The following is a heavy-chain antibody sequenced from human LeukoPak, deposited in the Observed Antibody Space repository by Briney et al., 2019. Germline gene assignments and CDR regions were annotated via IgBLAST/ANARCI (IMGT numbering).Heavy chain of an antibody. D-gene: IGHD3-16*01. J-gene: IGHJ4*02. CDR3: ARDRIMITFGGVIPDY. CDR1: GYTFTSYG. CDR2: ISAYNGNT. Sequence: VASVKVSCKASGYTFTSYGISWVRQAPGQGLEWMGWISAYNGNTNYAQKLQGRVTMTTDTSTSTAYMELRSLRSDDTAVYYCARDRIMITFGGVIPDYWGQGTLVTVSS. V-gene: IGHV1-18*01.